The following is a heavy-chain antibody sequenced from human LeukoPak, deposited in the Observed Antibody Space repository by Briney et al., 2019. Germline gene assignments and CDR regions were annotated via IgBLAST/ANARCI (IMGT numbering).Heavy chain of an antibody. J-gene: IGHJ4*02. CDR2: IHYSGSI. Sequence: SETLSLTCTVSGASISSRYWSWNRQPPGKGLEWIGDIHYSGSINYNPSLKSRVTISADTSKNQFSLKLSSVTAADTAVYYCARAGGDIVAADFDFWGQGTLVTVSS. D-gene: IGHD6-13*01. CDR3: ARAGGDIVAADFDF. CDR1: GASISSRY. V-gene: IGHV4-59*11.